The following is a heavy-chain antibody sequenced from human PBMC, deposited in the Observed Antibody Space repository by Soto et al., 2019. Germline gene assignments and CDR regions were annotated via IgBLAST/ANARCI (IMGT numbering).Heavy chain of an antibody. CDR2: IYHSGST. CDR3: ARAKRYCTNGVCYSFDY. D-gene: IGHD2-8*01. J-gene: IGHJ4*02. CDR1: GGPISGSNW. Sequence: SETLSLTCAVSGGPISGSNWWSCVRQPRGKGLEWFGEIYHSGSTNYNPSLKSRVTISVDKSKNQFSLKLSSVTAADPAVYYWARAKRYCTNGVCYSFDYWGQGTLVTVSS. V-gene: IGHV4-4*02.